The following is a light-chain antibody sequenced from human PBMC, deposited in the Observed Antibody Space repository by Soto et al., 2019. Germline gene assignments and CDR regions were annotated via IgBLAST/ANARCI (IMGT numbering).Light chain of an antibody. V-gene: IGKV3-15*01. Sequence: EIVMTQSPATLSVSPGERATLSCRARQRVSSNLAWYQQKPGQAPRLLIYGVSTRATGIPARFSGSGSGTEFTLTISSLQSEDSAVYYCQQYKNWLALTFGGGTKVDIK. CDR2: GVS. CDR3: QQYKNWLALT. CDR1: QRVSSN. J-gene: IGKJ4*01.